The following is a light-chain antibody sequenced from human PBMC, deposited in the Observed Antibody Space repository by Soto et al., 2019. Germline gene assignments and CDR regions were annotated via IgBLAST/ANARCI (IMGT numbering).Light chain of an antibody. CDR2: DNN. CDR3: GTWDSSLSANWV. CDR1: SSNIGNNY. Sequence: QSVLTQPPSVCAAPGQKVTISCSGSSSNIGNNYVSWYQQLPGTAPKLLIYDNNKRPSGIPDRFSGSKSGTSATLGITGLQTGDEADYYCGTWDSSLSANWVFGGGTKLTVL. J-gene: IGLJ3*02. V-gene: IGLV1-51*01.